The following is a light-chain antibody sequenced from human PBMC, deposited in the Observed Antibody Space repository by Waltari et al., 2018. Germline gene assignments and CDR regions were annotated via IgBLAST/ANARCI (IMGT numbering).Light chain of an antibody. CDR1: HLGDKY. J-gene: IGLJ2*01. CDR2: QVS. Sequence: SYELTQTPSMPVSPGQTANITCSGDHLGDKYACWYQQKPGQSPVLVIYQVSKRPSGIPERFSGSISGNTVTLTISGTQAMDEADYYCQAWDSRTLIFGGGTKLTVL. CDR3: QAWDSRTLI. V-gene: IGLV3-1*01.